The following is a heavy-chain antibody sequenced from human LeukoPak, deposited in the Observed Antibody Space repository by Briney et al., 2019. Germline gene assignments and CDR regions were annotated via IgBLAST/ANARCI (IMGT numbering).Heavy chain of an antibody. CDR1: GFSFSTYW. CDR2: IKSDGSVT. D-gene: IGHD2-21*01. CDR3: ALDINGDLFHI. J-gene: IGHJ4*02. Sequence: PGGSLRLSCAVSGFSFSTYWMHGVRRAPGKGLVWVSSIKSDGSVTSYADAVKGRFSLSADNAKNTQYLQMNSLRAKDAAMYYCALDINGDLFHIWGQGTPVTVSS. V-gene: IGHV3-74*01.